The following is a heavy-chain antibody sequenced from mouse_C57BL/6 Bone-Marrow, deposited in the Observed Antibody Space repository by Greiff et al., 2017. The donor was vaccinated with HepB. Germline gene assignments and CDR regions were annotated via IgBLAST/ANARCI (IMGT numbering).Heavy chain of an antibody. CDR3: ARGLYYGSSYWYFDV. CDR1: GYTFTTYP. Sequence: QVQLQQSGAELVKPGASVKMSCKASGYTFTTYPIEWMKQNHGKSLEWIGNFHPYNDDTKYNEKFKGKATLTVEKSSSTVYLELSRLTSDDSAVYYCARGLYYGSSYWYFDVWGTGTTVTVSS. CDR2: FHPYNDDT. D-gene: IGHD1-1*01. J-gene: IGHJ1*03. V-gene: IGHV1-47*01.